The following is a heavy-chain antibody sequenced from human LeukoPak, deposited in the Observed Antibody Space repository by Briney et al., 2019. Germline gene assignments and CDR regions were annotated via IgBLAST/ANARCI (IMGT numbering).Heavy chain of an antibody. J-gene: IGHJ4*02. D-gene: IGHD3-10*01. Sequence: SETLSLTCTVSGGSISSYYWSWIRQPAGKGLEWIGRIYTSGNTNYNPSLKSRVTMSVDTSRNQFSLKLTSVTAADTAVYYCARGGGYASGNYRFVDYWGQGTLVTVST. V-gene: IGHV4-4*07. CDR2: IYTSGNT. CDR3: ARGGGYASGNYRFVDY. CDR1: GGSISSYY.